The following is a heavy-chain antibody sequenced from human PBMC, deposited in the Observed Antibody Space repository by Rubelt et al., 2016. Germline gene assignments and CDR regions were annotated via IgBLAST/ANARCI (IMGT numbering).Heavy chain of an antibody. V-gene: IGHV4-61*01. CDR3: ARTSAVLGWFDP. CDR1: GGSVSSGSYY. J-gene: IGHJ5*02. CDR2: IYYSGST. D-gene: IGHD1-14*01. Sequence: QVQLQESSPGLVKPSETLSLTCTVSGGSVSSGSYYWSWIRQPPGKGLEWIGYIYYSGSTNYNPSLKSRVTISVDTSKNQFSLKLSSGTAADTAVYYCARTSAVLGWFDPWGEGTLVTVSS.